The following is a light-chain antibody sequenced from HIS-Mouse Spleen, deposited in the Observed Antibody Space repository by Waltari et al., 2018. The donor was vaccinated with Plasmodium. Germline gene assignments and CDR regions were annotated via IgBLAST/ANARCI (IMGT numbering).Light chain of an antibody. CDR2: AAS. CDR3: LQDYNYPYT. Sequence: ALQMTHSPSSLSASVGARVTLTCRASQGIRNDLGWYQQKPGKVPKLLIYAASSLQSGVPSRFSGSGSGTDFTLTISSLQPEDFATYYRLQDYNYPYTFGQGTKLEIK. CDR1: QGIRND. V-gene: IGKV1-6*01. J-gene: IGKJ2*01.